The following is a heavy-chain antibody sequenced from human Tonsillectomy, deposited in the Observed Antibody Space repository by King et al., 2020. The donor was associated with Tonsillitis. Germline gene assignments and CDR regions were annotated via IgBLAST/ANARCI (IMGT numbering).Heavy chain of an antibody. CDR2: IYWDDDE. Sequence: LKESGPTLVKPTQTLTLTCTFSGFSLSTSGVGVGWVRQPPGKALEWLALIYWDDDERSSPSLKNRLTITKDTSKNQVVLPMTNMDPVDTATYYCSRGTTSAAFDIWGQGIMVTVSS. J-gene: IGHJ3*02. CDR1: GFSLSTSGVG. D-gene: IGHD1-26*01. V-gene: IGHV2-5*02. CDR3: SRGTTSAAFDI.